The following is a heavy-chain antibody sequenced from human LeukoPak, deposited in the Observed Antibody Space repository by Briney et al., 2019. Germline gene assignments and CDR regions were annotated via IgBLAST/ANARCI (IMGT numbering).Heavy chain of an antibody. V-gene: IGHV1-46*01. D-gene: IGHD3-10*01. CDR3: ARGSTMVRGIHGGFDP. CDR2: INPSGGST. CDR1: GYTFTSYY. J-gene: IGHJ5*02. Sequence: ASVKVSCKASGYTFTSYYMHWVRQAPGQGLEWMGIINPSGGSTSYAQKFQGRVTMTRNTSISTAYMELSSLRSEDTAVYYCARGSTMVRGIHGGFDPWGQGTLVTVSS.